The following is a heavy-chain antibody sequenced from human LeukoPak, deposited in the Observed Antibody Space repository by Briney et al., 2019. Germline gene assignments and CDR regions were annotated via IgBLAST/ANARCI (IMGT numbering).Heavy chain of an antibody. CDR2: INGDGGST. J-gene: IGHJ4*02. CDR1: GFTFSSYA. D-gene: IGHD1-26*01. CDR3: GVGASSASEFDY. Sequence: GGSLRLSCAASGFTFSSYAMSWVRQAPGQGLEWVSSINGDGGSTYYAESVKGRFTVSRDNSKNTLYLQMDSLRAEDTAVYYCGVGASSASEFDYWGQGTLVTVSS. V-gene: IGHV3-23*01.